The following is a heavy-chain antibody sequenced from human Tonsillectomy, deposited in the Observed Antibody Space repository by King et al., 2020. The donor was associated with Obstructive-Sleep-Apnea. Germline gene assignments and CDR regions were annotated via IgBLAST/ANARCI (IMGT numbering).Heavy chain of an antibody. CDR2: IRYDGSNK. CDR1: GFTFSKYG. D-gene: IGHD6-19*01. Sequence: HVQLVESGGGVVQPGRSLRLSWAAAGFTFSKYGMHWVRQAPGKGLEWVAFIRYDGSNKYYGDSVKCRFTISSDNSKNTQYLQMNSLRPEDTAVYYCARGSYSSGWEGDYWGQGTLVIVSS. V-gene: IGHV3-30*02. J-gene: IGHJ4*02. CDR3: ARGSYSSGWEGDY.